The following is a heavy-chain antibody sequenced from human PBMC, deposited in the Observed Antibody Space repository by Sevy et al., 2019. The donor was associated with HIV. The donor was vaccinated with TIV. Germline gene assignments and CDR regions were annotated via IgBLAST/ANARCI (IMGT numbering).Heavy chain of an antibody. Sequence: GESLKISCAASGFTFSKYWMSWVRQAPGKGLEWVANIQEDGSGKYYVDAVKGRFTISRDNAKNSLYLQMNSLRAEDTAVYYCATDPFSVTSSNDYMDVWGKGTTVTVS. CDR1: GFTFSKYW. V-gene: IGHV3-7*01. CDR2: IQEDGSGK. J-gene: IGHJ6*03. D-gene: IGHD4-17*01. CDR3: ATDPFSVTSSNDYMDV.